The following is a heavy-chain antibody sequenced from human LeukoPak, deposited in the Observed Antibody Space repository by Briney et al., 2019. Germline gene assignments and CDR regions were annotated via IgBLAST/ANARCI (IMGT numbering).Heavy chain of an antibody. CDR1: GFTFGNYG. Sequence: PGGSLRLSCAASGFTFGNYGMSWVRQAPGKGLECVSGINWNGGSTGYADSVEGRFTIFRDNAKNSQYLQMNSLRVEDTALYYCARAQTYGDSRLLLDYWGQGTLVTVSS. CDR3: ARAQTYGDSRLLLDY. CDR2: INWNGGST. J-gene: IGHJ4*02. D-gene: IGHD4-17*01. V-gene: IGHV3-20*04.